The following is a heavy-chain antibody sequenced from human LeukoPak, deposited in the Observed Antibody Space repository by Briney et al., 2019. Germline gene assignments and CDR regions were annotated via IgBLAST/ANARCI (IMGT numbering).Heavy chain of an antibody. V-gene: IGHV3-53*01. J-gene: IGHJ4*02. CDR2: IYSGGST. CDR1: GFTVSSNY. D-gene: IGHD4-11*01. Sequence: PGGSLRLSCAASGFTVSSNYMSWVRQAPGKGLEWVSVIYSGGSTYYADSVKGRFTISRDNSKNTLYLQMNSLRAEDTAVYYCARTTDPTTVTSPFDYWGQGTLVTVSS. CDR3: ARTTDPTTVTSPFDY.